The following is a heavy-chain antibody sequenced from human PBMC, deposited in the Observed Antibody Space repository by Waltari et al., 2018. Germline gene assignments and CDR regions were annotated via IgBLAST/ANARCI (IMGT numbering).Heavy chain of an antibody. V-gene: IGHV4-34*01. Sequence: QVQLQQWGAGLLKPSETLSLTCAVYGGSFSGYSWSWIRQPPGKGLEWIGEINHSGSTNYNPSLKSRVTISVDTSKNQFSLKLSSVTAADTAVYYCARGLFRVVRGHARGYYGMDVWGQGTTVTVSS. CDR1: GGSFSGYS. CDR3: ARGLFRVVRGHARGYYGMDV. J-gene: IGHJ6*02. D-gene: IGHD3-10*01. CDR2: INHSGST.